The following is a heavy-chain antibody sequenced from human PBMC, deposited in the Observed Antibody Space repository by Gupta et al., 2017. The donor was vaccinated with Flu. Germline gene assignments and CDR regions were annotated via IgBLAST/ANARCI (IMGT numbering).Heavy chain of an antibody. Sequence: EVQLVESGGGLAKPGGSLRLSCAASGFTFSSYSLSWVRQAPGKGLEWVSSISSSSSYIYYADSVKGRFTISRDNAKNSLYLQMNSLRAEDTAVYYCARDQEDVVVPAATPTNLDYWGQGTLVTVSS. J-gene: IGHJ4*02. CDR1: GFTFSSYS. V-gene: IGHV3-21*01. CDR3: ARDQEDVVVPAATPTNLDY. D-gene: IGHD2-2*01. CDR2: ISSSSSYI.